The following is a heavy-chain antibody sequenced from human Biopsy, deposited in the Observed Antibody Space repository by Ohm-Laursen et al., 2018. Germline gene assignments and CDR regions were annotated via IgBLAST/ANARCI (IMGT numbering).Heavy chain of an antibody. J-gene: IGHJ4*02. D-gene: IGHD3-16*01. CDR1: GGSISSSY. V-gene: IGHV4-59*08. CDR2: ISYSGST. CDR3: AKQWSYYESFTQHYRGDFDY. Sequence: SETLSLTCSVSGGSISSSYWSWIRQLPGKGLEWIGYISYSGSTSYNPSLKSRVTISADTSKNQLSLTLSSLTAADTAVYFCAKQWSYYESFTQHYRGDFDYWGQGTLVSVSS.